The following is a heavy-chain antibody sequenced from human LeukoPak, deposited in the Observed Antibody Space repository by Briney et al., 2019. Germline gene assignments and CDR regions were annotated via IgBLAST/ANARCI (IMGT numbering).Heavy chain of an antibody. D-gene: IGHD5-24*01. CDR1: GYSITNYA. Sequence: ASVKVSCKASGYSITNYAMNWVRQAPGQGLEWMGWINTNTGNPTYAQGFTGRFVFSLDTSVSTAYLQINSLKAEDTAVYYCATGDAYNLDYWGQGTLVTVSS. CDR3: ATGDAYNLDY. J-gene: IGHJ4*02. V-gene: IGHV7-4-1*02. CDR2: INTNTGNP.